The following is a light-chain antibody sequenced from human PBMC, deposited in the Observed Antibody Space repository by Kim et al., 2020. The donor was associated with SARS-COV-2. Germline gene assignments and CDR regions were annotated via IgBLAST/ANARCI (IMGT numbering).Light chain of an antibody. CDR2: KAS. J-gene: IGKJ2*01. CDR3: QQYNSYPYT. V-gene: IGKV1-5*03. CDR1: QSISSW. Sequence: SASVGDRVTITCRASQSISSWLAWYQQKPGKAPKLLIYKASNLGSGVPSRFSGSGSGTDFTLTISSLQPDDFATYYCQQYNSYPYTFGQGTKLEI.